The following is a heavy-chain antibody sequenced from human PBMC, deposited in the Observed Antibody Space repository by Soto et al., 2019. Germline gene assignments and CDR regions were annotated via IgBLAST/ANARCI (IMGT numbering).Heavy chain of an antibody. J-gene: IGHJ5*02. V-gene: IGHV3-30*18. D-gene: IGHD5-18*01. CDR2: SSFDGGHT. CDR1: GITFSDYG. CDR3: AKERGYSSGPWTYPSES. Sequence: QVQLVESGGGVVQPGRSLRLSCTASGITFSDYGMHWVRQAPGKGLEWVAVSSFDGGHTYYTDSVKGRFAISRDNSKHCVYLQMNSLRADGTAIYYCAKERGYSSGPWTYPSESWGPGALVSVSS.